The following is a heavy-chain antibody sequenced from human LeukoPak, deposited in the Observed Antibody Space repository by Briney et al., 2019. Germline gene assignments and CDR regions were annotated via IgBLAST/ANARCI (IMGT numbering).Heavy chain of an antibody. CDR1: GFTFDDYP. CDR3: AKDPTPTVTTGMDV. V-gene: IGHV3-9*01. CDR2: ISWNSGSI. J-gene: IGHJ6*02. Sequence: GRSLRLSCAASGFTFDDYPMHWVRQAPGKGLEWVSGISWNSGSIGYADSVKGRFTISRDNAKNSLYLQMNSLRAEDTALYYCAKDPTPTVTTGMDVWGQGTTVTVSS. D-gene: IGHD4-17*01.